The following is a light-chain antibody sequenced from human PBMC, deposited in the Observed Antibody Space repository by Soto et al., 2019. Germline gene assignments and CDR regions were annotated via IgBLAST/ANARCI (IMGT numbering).Light chain of an antibody. J-gene: IGKJ1*01. CDR2: AAS. V-gene: IGKV1-39*01. Sequence: DIQMTQSPSSLSASVGDRVTITCRASQSISSYLNWYQQKPGKAPKLLIYAASRLQSGVPSRFSGSGSGTDFTLTIRSLQPEDFATYYCQQRKTFGQGTKVEIK. CDR3: QQRKT. CDR1: QSISSY.